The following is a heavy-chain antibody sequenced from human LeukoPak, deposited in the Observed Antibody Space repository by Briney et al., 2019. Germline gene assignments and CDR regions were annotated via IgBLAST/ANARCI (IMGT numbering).Heavy chain of an antibody. D-gene: IGHD3-22*01. CDR2: ISAYNGNT. Sequence: ASVKVSCKASGYTFTSYGISWVRQAPGQGLEWMGWISAYNGNTNYAQKLQGRDTMTTDTTTSTAHMELRSLRSDDTAVYYCARADDYYDSSGDLFDYWGQGTLLTVSS. V-gene: IGHV1-18*01. CDR1: GYTFTSYG. J-gene: IGHJ4*02. CDR3: ARADDYYDSSGDLFDY.